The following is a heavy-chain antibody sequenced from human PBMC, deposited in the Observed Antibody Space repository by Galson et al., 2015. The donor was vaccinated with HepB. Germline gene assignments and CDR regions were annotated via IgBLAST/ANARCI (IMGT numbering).Heavy chain of an antibody. Sequence: SLRLSCAASGFTFSSYGMHWVRQAPGKGLEWVAFIRYDGSNKYYADSVKGRFTISRDNSKNTLYLQMNSLRAEDTAVYYCAKDRSLADYGDYWGLSDYWGQGTLVTVSS. CDR2: IRYDGSNK. V-gene: IGHV3-30*02. CDR1: GFTFSSYG. J-gene: IGHJ4*02. CDR3: AKDRSLADYGDYWGLSDY. D-gene: IGHD4-17*01.